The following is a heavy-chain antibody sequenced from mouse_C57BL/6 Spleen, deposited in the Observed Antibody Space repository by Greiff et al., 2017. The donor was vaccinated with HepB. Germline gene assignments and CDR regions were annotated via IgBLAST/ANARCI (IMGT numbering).Heavy chain of an antibody. Sequence: QVQLKESGAELARPGASVKMSCKASGYTFTSYTMHWVNQRPGQGLEWIGYINPSSGYTKYNQKFKDKATLTADKSSSTAYMQLSSLTSEDSAVYYCAGGAVVAPYYAMDYWGQGTSVTVSS. J-gene: IGHJ4*01. V-gene: IGHV1-4*01. CDR2: INPSSGYT. D-gene: IGHD1-1*01. CDR1: GYTFTSYT. CDR3: AGGAVVAPYYAMDY.